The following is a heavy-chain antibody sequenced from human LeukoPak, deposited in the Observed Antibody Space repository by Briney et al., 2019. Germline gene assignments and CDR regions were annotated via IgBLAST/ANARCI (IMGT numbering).Heavy chain of an antibody. D-gene: IGHD1-26*01. V-gene: IGHV1-58*02. J-gene: IGHJ4*02. Sequence: ASVKVSCKASGFTFTSSAMQWVRQARGQRLEWIGWIVVGSGNTNYAQKFQERVTITRDMSTSTAYMELSRLRSADTAVYYCAARSYRGSLDYWGQGTLVTVSS. CDR1: GFTFTSSA. CDR2: IVVGSGNT. CDR3: AARSYRGSLDY.